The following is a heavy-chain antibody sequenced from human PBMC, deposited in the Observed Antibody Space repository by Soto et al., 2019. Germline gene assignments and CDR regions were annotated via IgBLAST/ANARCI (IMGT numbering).Heavy chain of an antibody. CDR3: ARYLGSGGSLRQFVY. CDR2: ISYDGSNK. V-gene: IGHV3-30-3*01. J-gene: IGHJ4*02. CDR1: GFTFSSYA. Sequence: QVQLVESGGGVVQPGRSLRLSCAASGFTFSSYAMHWVRQAPGKGLEWVAVISYDGSNKYYADSVKGRFTISRDNSKNTLYLQMNSLRAEDTAVYYCARYLGSGGSLRQFVYWGQGTLVTVSS. D-gene: IGHD2-15*01.